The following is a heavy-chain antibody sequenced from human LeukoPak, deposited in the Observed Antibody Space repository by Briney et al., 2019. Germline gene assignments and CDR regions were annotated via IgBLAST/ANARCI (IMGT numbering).Heavy chain of an antibody. J-gene: IGHJ5*02. V-gene: IGHV3-49*03. Sequence: GGSLRLSCTASGSTFGDYAMSWFRQAPGKGLEWVGFIRSKAYGGTTEYAASVKGRFTISRDDSKSIAYLQMNSLKTEDTAVYYCTRSSFDWTDWFDPWGQGTLVTVSS. D-gene: IGHD3-9*01. CDR2: IRSKAYGGTT. CDR1: GSTFGDYA. CDR3: TRSSFDWTDWFDP.